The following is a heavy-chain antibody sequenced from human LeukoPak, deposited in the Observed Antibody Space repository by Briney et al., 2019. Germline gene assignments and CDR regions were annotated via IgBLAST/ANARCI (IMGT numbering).Heavy chain of an antibody. CDR1: GGSISSGGYS. J-gene: IGHJ3*01. CDR2: IYHSGST. CDR3: ANSYYYDSSGYGPPDV. D-gene: IGHD3-22*01. V-gene: IGHV4-30-2*01. Sequence: PSQTLSLTCAVSGGSISSGGYSWSWIRQPPGKGLEWIGYIYHSGSTYYNPSLKSRVTISVDRSKNQFSLKLSSVTAADTAVYYCANSYYYDSSGYGPPDVWGQGTMVTVSS.